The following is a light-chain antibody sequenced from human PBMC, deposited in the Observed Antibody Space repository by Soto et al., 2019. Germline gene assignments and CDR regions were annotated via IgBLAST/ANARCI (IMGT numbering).Light chain of an antibody. CDR1: SSDDGAYNY. V-gene: IGLV2-14*01. CDR3: SSYTSSSTLFV. CDR2: EVS. J-gene: IGLJ1*01. Sequence: QSALTQPASVSGSPGQSITISCTGTSSDDGAYNYVSWYQQHPGKAPKLMIFEVSNRPSGVSNRFSGSKSGNTASLTISGLQAEDEADYYCSSYTSSSTLFVFGTGTKVTVL.